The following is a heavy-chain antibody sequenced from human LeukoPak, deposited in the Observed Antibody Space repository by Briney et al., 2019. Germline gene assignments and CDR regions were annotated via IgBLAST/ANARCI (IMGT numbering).Heavy chain of an antibody. CDR3: AKGTSSWHEFDS. CDR1: GFTFDDYA. V-gene: IGHV3-43D*03. J-gene: IGHJ4*02. D-gene: IGHD6-13*01. CDR2: ITWDGDST. Sequence: GGTLRLSCAASGFTFDDYAMHWVRHAPGKGLEWVSLITWDGDSTYYADSVKGRFTISRDNSKNYLYLQINSLRAEDTALYYCAKGTSSWHEFDSWGQGTLVTVSS.